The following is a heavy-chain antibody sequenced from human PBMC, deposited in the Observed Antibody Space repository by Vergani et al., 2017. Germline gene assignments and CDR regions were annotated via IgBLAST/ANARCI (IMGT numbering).Heavy chain of an antibody. J-gene: IGHJ4*02. CDR3: ARGGLVAAACRVEGCFYFDY. CDR1: GGTFSSYA. D-gene: IGHD6-13*01. V-gene: IGHV1-69*06. Sequence: QVQLVQSGAEVKKPGSSVKVSCKASGGTFSSYAISWVRQAPGQGLEWMGGIIPIFGTANYAQKFQGRVTITADKSTSTAYMELSSLRSEDTAVYYCARGGLVAAACRVEGCFYFDYWGQGTLVTVSS. CDR2: IIPIFGTA.